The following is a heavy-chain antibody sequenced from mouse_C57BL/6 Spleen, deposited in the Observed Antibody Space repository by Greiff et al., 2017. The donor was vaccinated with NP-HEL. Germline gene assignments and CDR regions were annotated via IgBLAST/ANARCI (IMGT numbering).Heavy chain of an antibody. Sequence: EVKLLESGPGLAKPSQTLSLTCSVTGYSITSYYWNWIRKFPGNKLEYMGYISYSGSTYYNPSLKSRISITRDTSKNQYYLQLNSVTTEDTATYYCARGTTVVEYAMDYWGQGTSVTVSS. J-gene: IGHJ4*01. CDR1: GYSITSYY. D-gene: IGHD1-1*01. CDR2: ISYSGST. V-gene: IGHV3-8*01. CDR3: ARGTTVVEYAMDY.